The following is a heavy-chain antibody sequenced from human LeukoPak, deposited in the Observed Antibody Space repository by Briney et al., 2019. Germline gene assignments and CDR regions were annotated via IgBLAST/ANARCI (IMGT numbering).Heavy chain of an antibody. CDR3: ARIPAFSGSWGYFDY. D-gene: IGHD6-13*01. CDR2: IKRDGNEK. J-gene: IGHJ4*02. CDR1: GFTFSNFG. Sequence: PGGSLRLSCAASGFTFSNFGMHWVRQAPGKGLEWVANIKRDGNEKFYVDSVKGRFTISRDDTNNSLYLQMNGLRAEDTAAYYCARIPAFSGSWGYFDYWGQGALVTVSS. V-gene: IGHV3-7*05.